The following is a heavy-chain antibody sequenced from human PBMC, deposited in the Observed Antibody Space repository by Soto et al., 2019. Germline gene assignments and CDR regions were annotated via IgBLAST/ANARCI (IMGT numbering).Heavy chain of an antibody. CDR3: ARVTSRYFDWLYQYYYYYYYMDV. Sequence: SETLSLTCTVSGGSISSYYWSWIRQPPGKGLEWIGYIYYSGSTNYNPSLKSRVTISVDTSKNQFSLKLSSVTAADTAVYYCARVTSRYFDWLYQYYYYYYYMDVWGKGTTVTVSS. CDR1: GGSISSYY. D-gene: IGHD3-9*01. V-gene: IGHV4-59*01. J-gene: IGHJ6*03. CDR2: IYYSGST.